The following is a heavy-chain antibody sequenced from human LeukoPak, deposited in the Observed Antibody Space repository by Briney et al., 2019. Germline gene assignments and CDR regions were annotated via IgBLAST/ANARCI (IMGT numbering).Heavy chain of an antibody. Sequence: GASVTVSCKAFGYTFTRYGVSWVRQAPGQGLEWIGWISGSNGNTNYAQKFQGRVTITTDSSTSTAYMELRSLRSDDTAVYYCARRHYYGSGSYYKRREGYYYYYYMDVWGKGTTVTVSS. CDR2: ISGSNGNT. D-gene: IGHD3-10*01. V-gene: IGHV1-18*01. CDR3: ARRHYYGSGSYYKRREGYYYYYYMDV. J-gene: IGHJ6*03. CDR1: GYTFTRYG.